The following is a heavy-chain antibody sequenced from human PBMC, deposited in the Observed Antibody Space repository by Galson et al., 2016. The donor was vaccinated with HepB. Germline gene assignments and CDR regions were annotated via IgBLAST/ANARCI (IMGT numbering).Heavy chain of an antibody. CDR2: ITGSGGNT. CDR1: GFTFGSYA. D-gene: IGHD4-17*01. J-gene: IGHJ4*02. Sequence: SLRLSCAASGFTFGSYAMSWVRRAPRKGLQWVSIITGSGGNTYYADSVKGRFTVSRDNSKNTVTLQMNSLRAEDTAVYYCAISPTLTTFDSWGQGTLVTVSS. V-gene: IGHV3-23*01. CDR3: AISPTLTTFDS.